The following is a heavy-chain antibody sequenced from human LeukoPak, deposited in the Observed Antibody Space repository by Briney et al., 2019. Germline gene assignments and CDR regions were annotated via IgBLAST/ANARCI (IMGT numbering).Heavy chain of an antibody. V-gene: IGHV4-34*01. CDR3: ARGTAGVVPYYLDY. Sequence: SETLSLTCAVYGGSFSGYYWSWIRQPPGKGLEWIGEINHSGSTNYNPSLKSRVTISVDTSKNQFSLKLSSVTAADTAVYYCARGTAGVVPYYLDYWGQGTLVTVSS. J-gene: IGHJ4*02. CDR1: GGSFSGYY. CDR2: INHSGST. D-gene: IGHD3-22*01.